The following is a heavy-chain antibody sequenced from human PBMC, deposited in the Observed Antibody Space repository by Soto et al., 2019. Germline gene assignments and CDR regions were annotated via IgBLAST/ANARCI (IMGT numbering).Heavy chain of an antibody. CDR2: ISWNSGSI. J-gene: IGHJ4*02. V-gene: IGHV3-9*01. CDR1: GFTLDDYA. Sequence: EVQLVESGGGLVQPGRSLRLSCAASGFTLDDYAMHWVRQAPGKGLEWVSGISWNSGSIGYANSVKGRFTISRDNVKNALYLRMHSVRTEDTALYYCAKAHRDGYNPYFDYWGRGALVTVSS. CDR3: AKAHRDGYNPYFDY. D-gene: IGHD6-25*01.